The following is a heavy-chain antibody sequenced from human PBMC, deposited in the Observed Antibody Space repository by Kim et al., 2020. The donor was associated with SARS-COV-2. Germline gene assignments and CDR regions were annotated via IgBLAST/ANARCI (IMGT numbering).Heavy chain of an antibody. J-gene: IGHJ6*02. CDR3: ARDRGIFGVVITYYYGMDV. CDR2: INHSGST. D-gene: IGHD3-3*01. CDR1: GGSFSGYY. V-gene: IGHV4-34*01. Sequence: SETLSLTCAVYGGSFSGYYWSWIRQPPGKGLEWIGEINHSGSTNYNPSLKSRVTISVDTSKNQFSLKLSSVTAADTAVYYCARDRGIFGVVITYYYGMDVWGQGTTVTVSS.